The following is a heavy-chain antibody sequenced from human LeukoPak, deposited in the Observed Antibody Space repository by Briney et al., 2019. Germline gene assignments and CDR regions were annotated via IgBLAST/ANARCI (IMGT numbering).Heavy chain of an antibody. CDR2: INPNSGGT. CDR3: ARGHLAVAGTMVY. V-gene: IGHV1-2*02. CDR1: GYTFTDYY. J-gene: IGHJ4*02. Sequence: ASVKVSCKASGYTFTDYYMHWVRQAPGQGLEWMGWINPNSGGTNYAQKFQGRVTMTRDTSISTAYMELSRLRSDDTAVYYCARGHLAVAGTMVYWGQGTLVTVSS. D-gene: IGHD6-19*01.